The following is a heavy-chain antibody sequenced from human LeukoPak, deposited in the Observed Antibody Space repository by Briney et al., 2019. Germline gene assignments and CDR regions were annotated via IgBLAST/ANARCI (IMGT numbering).Heavy chain of an antibody. Sequence: ASVKVSCKASGYSFASFYMHWVRQAPGEGLEWMGIINPSGGSTSYAQKFQGRVTMTRDMSTRTVYMELSSLRSEDTAVYYCAREGLRSIAARRGTRDYMDVWGKGTTVIVSS. V-gene: IGHV1-46*01. CDR2: INPSGGST. CDR1: GYSFASFY. D-gene: IGHD6-6*01. CDR3: AREGLRSIAARRGTRDYMDV. J-gene: IGHJ6*03.